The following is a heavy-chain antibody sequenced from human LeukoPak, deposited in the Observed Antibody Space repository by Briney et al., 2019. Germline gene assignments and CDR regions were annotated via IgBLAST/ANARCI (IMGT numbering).Heavy chain of an antibody. J-gene: IGHJ4*02. D-gene: IGHD6-19*01. Sequence: GGSLRLSCAASGFIFSSYAMSWVRQAPGKGLEWVSTLTDNGGNTYYADSVKGRFTISRDNSKNTLYLQMNSLRADDTAVYYCAKDAPRQWLVGTAYDYWGQGTLVTVSS. CDR3: AKDAPRQWLVGTAYDY. V-gene: IGHV3-23*01. CDR1: GFIFSSYA. CDR2: LTDNGGNT.